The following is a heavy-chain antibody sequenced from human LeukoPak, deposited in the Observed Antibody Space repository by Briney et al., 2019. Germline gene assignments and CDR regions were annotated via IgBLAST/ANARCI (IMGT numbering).Heavy chain of an antibody. J-gene: IGHJ4*02. V-gene: IGHV1-46*01. CDR3: ARGLRCDY. CDR1: GDTFSRYA. Sequence: ASVKVSCKASGDTFSRYAISWVRQAPGQGLEWMGIINPSGGSTSYAQKFQGRVTMTRDTSTSTVYMELSSLRSEDTAVYYCARGLRCDYWGQGTLVTVSS. D-gene: IGHD4-17*01. CDR2: INPSGGST.